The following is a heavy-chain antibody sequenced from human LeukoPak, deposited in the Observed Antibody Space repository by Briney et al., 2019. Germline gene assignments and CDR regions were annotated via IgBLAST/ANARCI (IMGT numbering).Heavy chain of an antibody. Sequence: SVKVSCKASGGTFSSYAISWVRQAPGQGLEWMGGIIPIFGTANYAQKFQGRVTITADESTSTAYMELSSLRSEDTAVYYCARDRTARRHSSSWYLPYFDYWGQGTLVTVSS. D-gene: IGHD6-13*01. V-gene: IGHV1-69*01. CDR1: GGTFSSYA. J-gene: IGHJ4*02. CDR2: IIPIFGTA. CDR3: ARDRTARRHSSSWYLPYFDY.